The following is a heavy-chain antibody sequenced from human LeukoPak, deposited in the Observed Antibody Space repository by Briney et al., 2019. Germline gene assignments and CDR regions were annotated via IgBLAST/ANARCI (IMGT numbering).Heavy chain of an antibody. Sequence: GGSLRLSCEASGFTFSTYIMTWVRQAPGKGLEWVSYISERGGSTTYADSVKGRFTISRDTSLNTLYLQMTSLRAEDTAVYFCAKRGIVIRGILVIGYHQEAYHYDYWGQGVLVTVSS. J-gene: IGHJ4*02. CDR1: GFTFSTYI. CDR3: AKRGIVIRGILVIGYHQEAYHYDY. CDR2: ISERGGST. V-gene: IGHV3-23*01. D-gene: IGHD3-10*01.